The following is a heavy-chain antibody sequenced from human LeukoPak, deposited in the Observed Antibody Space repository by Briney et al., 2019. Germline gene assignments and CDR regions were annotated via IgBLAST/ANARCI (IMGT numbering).Heavy chain of an antibody. CDR1: GGSISSGGYY. CDR2: IYYSGST. J-gene: IGHJ4*02. V-gene: IGHV4-31*03. D-gene: IGHD4-23*01. CDR3: ARDNGGNSYDY. Sequence: SETLSLTCTVSGGSISSGGYYWSWIRQHPGRGLEWIGYIYYSGSTYYNPSLKSRVTISVDTSKNQFSLKLSSVTAADTAVYYCARDNGGNSYDYWGQGTLVTVSS.